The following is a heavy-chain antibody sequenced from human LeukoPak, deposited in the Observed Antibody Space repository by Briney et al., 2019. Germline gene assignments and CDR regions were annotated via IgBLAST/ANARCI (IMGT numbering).Heavy chain of an antibody. V-gene: IGHV1-8*01. D-gene: IGHD3-9*01. CDR1: GYTFTSYH. CDR3: AVGLRYFDWSSNRGRFDY. CDR2: INPDSGNT. J-gene: IGHJ4*02. Sequence: ASVKVSCKSSGYTFTSYHINWVRQAPGQGLEWMGWINPDSGNTDSAQKFQGRLTMTTDTSTNTAYMQLTSLASEDTAVFYCAVGLRYFDWSSNRGRFDYWGQGTLVTVSS.